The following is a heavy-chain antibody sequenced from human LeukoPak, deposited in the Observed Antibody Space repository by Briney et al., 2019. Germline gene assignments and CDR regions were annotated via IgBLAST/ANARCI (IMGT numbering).Heavy chain of an antibody. V-gene: IGHV4-61*01. J-gene: IGHJ4*02. CDR3: ARRWYHAYCDY. Sequence: SETLSLTCTVSGGSVSSGSYYWNWIRQPPGKGLEWIGCIDHSGSTYYNPSLKSRVTVSADTSKNQFSLKLTSVTAADTAVYYCARRWYHAYCDYWGQGSLVTVSS. CDR2: IDHSGST. CDR1: GGSVSSGSYY. D-gene: IGHD2-15*01.